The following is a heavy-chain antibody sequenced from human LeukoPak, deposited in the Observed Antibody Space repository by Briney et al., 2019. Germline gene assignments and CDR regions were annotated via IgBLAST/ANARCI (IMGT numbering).Heavy chain of an antibody. Sequence: GGSLRLSCAASGFTFSSYGMHWVRRAPGKGLEWVAFIRYDGSNKYYADSVKGRFTISRDNSKNTLYLQMNSLRAEVTAVYYCAKDRIQLWLVDYWGQGTLVTVSS. CDR2: IRYDGSNK. CDR3: AKDRIQLWLVDY. D-gene: IGHD5-18*01. V-gene: IGHV3-30*02. J-gene: IGHJ4*02. CDR1: GFTFSSYG.